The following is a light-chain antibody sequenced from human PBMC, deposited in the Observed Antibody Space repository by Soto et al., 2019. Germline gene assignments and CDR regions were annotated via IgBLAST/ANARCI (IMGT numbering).Light chain of an antibody. V-gene: IGKV3-20*01. Sequence: ENVLTQSPGTLSLSPGERATLSCRASQSVSSIYLAWYQQKPGQAPRLLIYGASSRATGIPDMFSGSGSGKDFTLTISRLEPEDLAIYYCHQYGSSPLTFGGGTKVEIK. J-gene: IGKJ4*01. CDR1: QSVSSIY. CDR2: GAS. CDR3: HQYGSSPLT.